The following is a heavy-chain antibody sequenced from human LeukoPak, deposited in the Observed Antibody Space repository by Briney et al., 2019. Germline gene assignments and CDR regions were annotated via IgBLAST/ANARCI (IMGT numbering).Heavy chain of an antibody. V-gene: IGHV3-23*01. CDR2: ISGSGGGT. J-gene: IGHJ4*02. CDR3: AKDLGRYRNNYFDY. CDR1: GFTFNSYA. Sequence: PGGSLRLSCAASGFTFNSYAMSWVRQAPEKGLEWVATISGSGGGTYYADSAKGRFTISRDDSKNTLYLQMNSLRAEDTAVYYCAKDLGRYRNNYFDYWGQGTLVTVSS. D-gene: IGHD1-26*01.